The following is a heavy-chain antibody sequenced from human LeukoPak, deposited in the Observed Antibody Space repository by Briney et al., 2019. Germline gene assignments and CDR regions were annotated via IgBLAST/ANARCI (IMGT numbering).Heavy chain of an antibody. CDR3: ASNKGIIPEVFHS. CDR2: IIPLFPTT. J-gene: IGHJ3*02. Sequence: SVKVSCKASGGTFNNYAISWVRQAPGQGLEWMGRIIPLFPTTHSAQKFQGRLTLTTDESTNTAHMELSNLRSEDTAVYYCASNKGIIPEVFHSWGQGTMVTVSS. D-gene: IGHD3-16*02. V-gene: IGHV1-69*05. CDR1: GGTFNNYA.